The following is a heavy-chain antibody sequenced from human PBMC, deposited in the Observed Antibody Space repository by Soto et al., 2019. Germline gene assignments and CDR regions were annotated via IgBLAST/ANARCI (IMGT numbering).Heavy chain of an antibody. CDR1: NFSISSGYY. CDR3: ARTHSGSYYSVFNY. J-gene: IGHJ4*02. CDR2: IYRSGTT. D-gene: IGHD1-26*01. Sequence: NPSETLSLTCVVSNFSISSGYYWGWIRQSPGKGLEWIASIYRSGTTSYNPSLQSRVTISVDPSKNQFSLMLTAVTAADTAVYYCARTHSGSYYSVFNYWGRGSLVTVSS. V-gene: IGHV4-38-2*01.